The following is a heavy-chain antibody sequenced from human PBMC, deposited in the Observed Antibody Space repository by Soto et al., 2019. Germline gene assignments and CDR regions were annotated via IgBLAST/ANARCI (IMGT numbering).Heavy chain of an antibody. D-gene: IGHD2-8*01. CDR3: ARDNHMVNWFDH. V-gene: IGHV3-33*01. J-gene: IGHJ5*02. CDR1: GFTFSSYG. Sequence: PGGSLRLSCAASGFTFSSYGMHWVRQAPGKGLEWVAVIWYDGSNKYYADSVKGRFTISRDNSKNTLYLQMNSLRAEDTAVYYCARDNHMVNWFDHWGQGTLVTVSS. CDR2: IWYDGSNK.